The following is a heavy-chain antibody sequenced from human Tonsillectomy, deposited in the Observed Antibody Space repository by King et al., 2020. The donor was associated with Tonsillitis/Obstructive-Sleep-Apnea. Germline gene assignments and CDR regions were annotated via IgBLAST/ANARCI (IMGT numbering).Heavy chain of an antibody. CDR3: ARGRSSVKNYYMDV. V-gene: IGHV4-59*01. CDR1: GGSIKNYN. J-gene: IGHJ6*03. Sequence: LQLQESGPGLVMPSETLSLTCTVSGGSIKNYNWTWVRQTPGKGLEWIGYIYNSGTTHFNPSLKSRVTMSADKNQLSLRLTSVTPADTAVYYCARGRSSVKNYYMDVWGKGTAVAVSS. D-gene: IGHD6-6*01. CDR2: IYNSGTT.